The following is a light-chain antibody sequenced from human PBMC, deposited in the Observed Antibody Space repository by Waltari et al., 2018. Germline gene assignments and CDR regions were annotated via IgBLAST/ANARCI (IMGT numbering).Light chain of an antibody. Sequence: EIVLTQTPATLSLSPGERATLSCRASQSVDAHLAWYLQKPGQAPRLLIYDASNRATGTPARFSGSGSGTDFTLTINSLEPEDFAVYYCQQRTNWPRLTFGGGTKVEIK. J-gene: IGKJ4*01. CDR1: QSVDAH. CDR2: DAS. CDR3: QQRTNWPRLT. V-gene: IGKV3-11*01.